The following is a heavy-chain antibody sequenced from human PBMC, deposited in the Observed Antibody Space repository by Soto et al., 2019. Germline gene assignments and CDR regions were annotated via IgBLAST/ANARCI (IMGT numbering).Heavy chain of an antibody. CDR1: GGSISNYY. CDR2: IDTSGIT. V-gene: IGHV4-4*07. Sequence: PSGTLSHTCTVSGGSISNYYFNWTRQPAGKGLEWIGRIDTSGITNYNPSLKSRVTMSVDTSKQEFSLKFSSVTAADTALYYFARGGQDFWSGPFDYWGRGALVTVSS. J-gene: IGHJ4*02. D-gene: IGHD3-3*01. CDR3: ARGGQDFWSGPFDY.